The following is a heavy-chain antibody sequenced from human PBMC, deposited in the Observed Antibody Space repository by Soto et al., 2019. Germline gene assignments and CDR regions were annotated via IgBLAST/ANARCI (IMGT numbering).Heavy chain of an antibody. Sequence: QVQLQESGPGLVKPSETLSLTCTVSGGSVSSNSYYWSWIRQPPGKGLEWIGYIYYSGSTNYNPSLKSRVTISVDTSKNQCSLKLSSVTAADTAVYYCARMKWELLDYWGQGTLVTVSS. D-gene: IGHD1-26*01. CDR3: ARMKWELLDY. CDR1: GGSVSSNSYY. J-gene: IGHJ4*02. V-gene: IGHV4-61*01. CDR2: IYYSGST.